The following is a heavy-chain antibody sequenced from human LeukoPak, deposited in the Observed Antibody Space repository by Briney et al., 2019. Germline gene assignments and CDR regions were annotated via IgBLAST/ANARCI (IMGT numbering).Heavy chain of an antibody. J-gene: IGHJ4*02. D-gene: IGHD2-15*01. Sequence: GGSLRLSCAACGFTFDDYAMHWVRQAPGKGLEWVSLISGDGGSTYYADSVKGRFTISRDNSKNSLYLQMNSLRTEDTALYYCAKDIGGGYCSGGSCYSGCFDYWGQGTLVTFSS. V-gene: IGHV3-43*02. CDR2: ISGDGGST. CDR1: GFTFDDYA. CDR3: AKDIGGGYCSGGSCYSGCFDY.